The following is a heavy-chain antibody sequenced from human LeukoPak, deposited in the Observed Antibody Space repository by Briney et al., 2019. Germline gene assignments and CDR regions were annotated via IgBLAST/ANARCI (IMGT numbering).Heavy chain of an antibody. Sequence: GGSLRLSCAASGFTFSNYWMSWVRQAPGKGLEWVANIKKGGREKYYVDSVKGRFTISRDNAKNSLYLQMNSLRVEGTAVYYCARDGATVTTPNYYGVDVWGQGTTVTVSS. D-gene: IGHD4-17*01. J-gene: IGHJ6*02. V-gene: IGHV3-7*01. CDR1: GFTFSNYW. CDR3: ARDGATVTTPNYYGVDV. CDR2: IKKGGREK.